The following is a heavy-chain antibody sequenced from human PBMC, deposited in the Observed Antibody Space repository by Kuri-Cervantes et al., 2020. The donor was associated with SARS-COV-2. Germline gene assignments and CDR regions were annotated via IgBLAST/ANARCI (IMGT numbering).Heavy chain of an antibody. V-gene: IGHV4-34*01. CDR1: GGSFSGYY. CDR3: ARAPDCTSCYSIWFDP. Sequence: SETLSLTCHVHGGSFSGYYWSWIRQLPGKGLDWIGEMNHRGSTNYHPSLKSRVTISVDTSKNPFSLKLSSVTAADTAVYDCARAPDCTSCYSIWFDPWGQGTLVTVSS. CDR2: MNHRGST. J-gene: IGHJ5*02. D-gene: IGHD2-2*01.